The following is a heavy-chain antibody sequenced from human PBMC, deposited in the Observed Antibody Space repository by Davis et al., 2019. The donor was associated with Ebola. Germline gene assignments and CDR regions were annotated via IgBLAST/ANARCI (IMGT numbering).Heavy chain of an antibody. CDR1: GFSFNKYA. CDR3: AKNPGHSSLNWFDP. CDR2: ISGGGDYT. J-gene: IGHJ5*02. V-gene: IGHV3-23*01. Sequence: GGSLRLSCAASGFSFNKYAMSWVRQAPGKGLEWVSSISGGGDYTQYADSVKGRFTISRDNALYLQMNSLRAEDTAIYYCAKNPGHSSLNWFDPWGQGTLVLVSS.